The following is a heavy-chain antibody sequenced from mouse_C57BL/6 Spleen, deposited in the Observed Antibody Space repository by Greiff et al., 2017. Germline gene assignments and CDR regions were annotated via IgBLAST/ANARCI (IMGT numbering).Heavy chain of an antibody. CDR3: AKNSDCGSSPLYFDY. D-gene: IGHD1-1*01. CDR1: GFSLTSYG. V-gene: IGHV2-5*01. J-gene: IGHJ2*01. Sequence: VKLVESGPGLVQPSQSLSITCTVSGFSLTSYGVHWVRQSPGKGLEWLGVIWRGGSTDYNAAFMSRLSITKDNSKSQVFFKMNSLQADDTAIYYCAKNSDCGSSPLYFDYWGQGTTLTVSS. CDR2: IWRGGST.